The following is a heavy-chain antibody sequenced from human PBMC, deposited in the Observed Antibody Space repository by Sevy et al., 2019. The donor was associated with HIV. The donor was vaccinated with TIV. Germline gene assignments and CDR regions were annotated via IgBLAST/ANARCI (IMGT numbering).Heavy chain of an antibody. Sequence: GGSLRLSCAASGFTFSRYAMSCVRQTPGKGLEWVSTISGSGGSTYYADSVKGRITISRDNSKNTLYLQMNSLRTEDTAVYYCTKGGDYNFWSGYQDYWGQGTLVTVSS. CDR3: TKGGDYNFWSGYQDY. V-gene: IGHV3-23*01. CDR2: ISGSGGST. CDR1: GFTFSRYA. D-gene: IGHD3-3*01. J-gene: IGHJ4*02.